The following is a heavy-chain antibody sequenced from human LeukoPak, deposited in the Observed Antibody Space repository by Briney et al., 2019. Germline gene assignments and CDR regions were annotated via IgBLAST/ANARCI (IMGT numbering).Heavy chain of an antibody. CDR3: ARDRGPVVVVVAADSNWFDP. J-gene: IGHJ5*02. D-gene: IGHD2-15*01. CDR1: GGTFSSYA. CDR2: IIPIFGTA. V-gene: IGHV1-69*13. Sequence: ASVTVSCKASGGTFSSYAISWVRQAPGQGLEWMGGIIPIFGTANYAQKFQGRVTITADESTSTAYMELSSLRSGDTAVYYCARDRGPVVVVVAADSNWFDPWGQGTLVTVSS.